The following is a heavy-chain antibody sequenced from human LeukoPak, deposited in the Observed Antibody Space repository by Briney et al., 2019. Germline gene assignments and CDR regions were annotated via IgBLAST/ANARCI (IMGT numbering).Heavy chain of an antibody. Sequence: SETLSLTCTVSGGSISSYYWSWIRQPPGKGLEWIGYVFYSGSTNYNPSLKSRVTISVDTSKNQFTLKLSSVTPADTAVYYCARDGGRFSFGFGYWGQGTLVTVSS. CDR1: GGSISSYY. D-gene: IGHD5-18*01. V-gene: IGHV4-59*01. CDR3: ARDGGRFSFGFGY. CDR2: VFYSGST. J-gene: IGHJ4*02.